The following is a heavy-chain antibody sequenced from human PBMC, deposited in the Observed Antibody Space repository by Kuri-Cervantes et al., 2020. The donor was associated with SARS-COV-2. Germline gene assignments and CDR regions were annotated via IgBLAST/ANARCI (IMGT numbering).Heavy chain of an antibody. CDR1: GFTFDDYA. J-gene: IGHJ4*02. Sequence: GGSLRLSCAASGFTFDDYAMHWVRQAPGKGLEWVSSISSSSSYIYYADSVEGRFTISRDNAKNSLYLQMNSLRAEDTAVYYCAKTKGVDTAMDCIDYWGQGTLVTVSS. CDR3: AKTKGVDTAMDCIDY. D-gene: IGHD5-18*01. CDR2: ISSSSSYI. V-gene: IGHV3-21*01.